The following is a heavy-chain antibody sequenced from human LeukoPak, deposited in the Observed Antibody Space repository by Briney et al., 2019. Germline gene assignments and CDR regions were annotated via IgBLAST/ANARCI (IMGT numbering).Heavy chain of an antibody. Sequence: SETLSLTCAVYGGSFSGYYWSWIRQPPGKGLEWIGYISRIGSTNYNPSLKSRVTISVDTSKNQFSLKLTSVTAADTAVYYCARDRISINALDMWGQGTMVTVSS. CDR2: ISRIGST. CDR3: ARDRISINALDM. CDR1: GGSFSGYY. V-gene: IGHV4-59*01. D-gene: IGHD1-14*01. J-gene: IGHJ3*02.